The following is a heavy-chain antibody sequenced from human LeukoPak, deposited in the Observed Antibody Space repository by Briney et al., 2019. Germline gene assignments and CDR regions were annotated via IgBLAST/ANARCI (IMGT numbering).Heavy chain of an antibody. CDR3: ASEYSYGLDAFDI. Sequence: PSETLSLTCTVSGGSISSGSYYWSWIRQPAGKGLEWIGRIYTSGSTNYNPSLKSRVTISVDTSKNQFSLKLSSVTAADTAVYYCASEYSYGLDAFDIWGQGTVVTVSS. CDR2: IYTSGST. CDR1: GGSISSGSYY. J-gene: IGHJ3*02. V-gene: IGHV4-61*02. D-gene: IGHD5-18*01.